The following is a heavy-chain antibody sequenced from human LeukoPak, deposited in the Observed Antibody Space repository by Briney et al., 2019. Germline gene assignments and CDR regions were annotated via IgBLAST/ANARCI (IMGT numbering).Heavy chain of an antibody. CDR3: ARVVPAAMDWFDP. Sequence: GASVKVSCKASGGTFSSYAISWVRQAPGQGLEWMGGIIPIFGTANYAQKFQGRVTITADESTSTAYMELSSLRSEDTAVYYCARVVPAAMDWFDPWGQGTLVTVSS. J-gene: IGHJ5*02. CDR2: IIPIFGTA. CDR1: GGTFSSYA. D-gene: IGHD2-2*01. V-gene: IGHV1-69*13.